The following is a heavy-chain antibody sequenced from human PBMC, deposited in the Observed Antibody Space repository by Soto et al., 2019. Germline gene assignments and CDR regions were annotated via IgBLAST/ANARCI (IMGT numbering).Heavy chain of an antibody. Sequence: SETLSLTCTVSGGSISSGGYYWSWIRQHPGKGLEWIGYIYYSGSTYYNPSLKSRVTISVDTSKNQFSPKLSSVTAADTAVYYCACNSEPPFFYYWGQGTLVTVSS. CDR2: IYYSGST. V-gene: IGHV4-31*03. D-gene: IGHD4-4*01. CDR3: ACNSEPPFFYY. CDR1: GGSISSGGYY. J-gene: IGHJ4*02.